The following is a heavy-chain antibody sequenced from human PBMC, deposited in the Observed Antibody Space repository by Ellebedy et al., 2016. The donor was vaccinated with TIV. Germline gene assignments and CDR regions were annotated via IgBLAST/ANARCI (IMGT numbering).Heavy chain of an antibody. J-gene: IGHJ5*02. D-gene: IGHD4/OR15-4a*01. CDR2: ISPYNGYA. CDR3: AREVYGVSLNWFDP. CDR1: GYTFTTQG. V-gene: IGHV1-18*01. Sequence: ASVKVSCKTSGYTFTTQGISWVRQAPGQGLEWMGWISPYNGYAGYAQKVQARVTMTAHTSTSTAYMELTSLRSDDTAVYYCAREVYGVSLNWFDPWGQGTLVTVSS.